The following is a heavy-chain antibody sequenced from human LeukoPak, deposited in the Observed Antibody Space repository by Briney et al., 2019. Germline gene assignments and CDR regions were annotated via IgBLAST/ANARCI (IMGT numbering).Heavy chain of an antibody. CDR1: GYTFTNYG. J-gene: IGHJ5*02. CDR2: ISGYNGNS. CDR3: ARPSYPGGSGSYGGPNWFDP. Sequence: GASVKVSCKASGYTFTNYGISWVRQAPGQGLEWMGWISGYNGNSNYAQKLQGRVTMTTDTSTSTAYMELRSLISDDTAVYYCARPSYPGGSGSYGGPNWFDPWGQGTLVTVSS. V-gene: IGHV1-18*01. D-gene: IGHD3-10*01.